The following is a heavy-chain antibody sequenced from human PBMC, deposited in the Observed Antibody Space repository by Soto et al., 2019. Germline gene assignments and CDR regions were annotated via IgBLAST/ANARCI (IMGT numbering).Heavy chain of an antibody. V-gene: IGHV4-30-2*01. D-gene: IGHD7-27*01. CDR3: ARARANWGLYGMDV. CDR1: GGSISSGGYS. Sequence: QLQLQESASGLVKPSQTLSLTCAVSGGSISSGGYSWSWIRQPPGKGLEWIGYIYHSGSTYYNPSLNRRVTISVDRSKNQVALKLSSVTAADTAVYYCARARANWGLYGMDVWGQGNTVTVSS. CDR2: IYHSGST. J-gene: IGHJ6*02.